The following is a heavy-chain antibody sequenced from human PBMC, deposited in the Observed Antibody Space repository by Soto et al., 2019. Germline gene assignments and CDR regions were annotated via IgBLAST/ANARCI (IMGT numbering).Heavy chain of an antibody. J-gene: IGHJ4*02. CDR3: ANVAKWKRDS. CDR1: GFSVSSYW. Sequence: EVQLVDSGGGLVQPGGSLTLSCEASGFSVSSYWMTCVHQPPRKGLEWVASIKEDVNDKYYVDSVKGRFTISRDNGKHSLFLKMNSLRAEDTAVYYCANVAKWKRDSWGQGTLVTVSA. CDR2: IKEDVNDK. D-gene: IGHD5-12*01. V-gene: IGHV3-7*01.